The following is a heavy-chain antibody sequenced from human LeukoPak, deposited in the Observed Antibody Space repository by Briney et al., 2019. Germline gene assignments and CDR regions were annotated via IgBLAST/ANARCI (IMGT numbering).Heavy chain of an antibody. Sequence: GGSLRLSCADSGFTFSRYWMHWVRQTPGKGLVWVSCISADRSVTRYADSVKGRFTISRDNTKSTLYLQMHSLRAEDTAVYYCATAGGDGSRMGFDPWGQGTLVTVSS. CDR1: GFTFSRYW. V-gene: IGHV3-74*01. CDR2: ISADRSVT. D-gene: IGHD2-15*01. J-gene: IGHJ5*02. CDR3: ATAGGDGSRMGFDP.